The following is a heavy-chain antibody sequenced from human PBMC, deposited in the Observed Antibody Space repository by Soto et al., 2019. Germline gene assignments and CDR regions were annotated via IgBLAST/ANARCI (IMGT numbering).Heavy chain of an antibody. CDR3: ARDLQWLVFYYFDY. V-gene: IGHV1-18*01. CDR2: ISAYNGNT. CDR1: GYTFTSYG. D-gene: IGHD6-19*01. J-gene: IGHJ4*01. Sequence: GASVKVSCKASGYTFTSYGISWVRQAPGQGLEWMGWISAYNGNTNYAQKLQGRVTMTTDTSTSTAYMELRSLRSDDTAVYYCARDLQWLVFYYFDYWGQEPWSPSPQ.